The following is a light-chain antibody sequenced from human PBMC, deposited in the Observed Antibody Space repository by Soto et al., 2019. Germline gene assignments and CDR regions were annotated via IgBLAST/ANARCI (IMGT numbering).Light chain of an antibody. V-gene: IGKV3-15*01. CDR1: QSVSSK. Sequence: ETVMTQFPATLSVSPGERATLSCRASQSVSSKLAWYQQKPGQAPTLLVYGASTRATGIPARFSGSGSGTEFTLTISSLQSEDSAVYYCQQYNNWPPVTLGGGTKVEIK. CDR3: QQYNNWPPVT. J-gene: IGKJ4*01. CDR2: GAS.